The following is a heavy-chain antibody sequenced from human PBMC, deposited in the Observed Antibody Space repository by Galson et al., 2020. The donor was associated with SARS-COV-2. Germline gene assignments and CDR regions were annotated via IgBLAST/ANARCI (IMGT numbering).Heavy chain of an antibody. CDR1: RCIITSYY. CDR2: INPYRGGT. V-gene: IGHV1-2*02. D-gene: IGHD3-10*01. J-gene: IGHJ4*02. CDR3: ARALGEGMVPPWVY. Sequence: ASVHVSCQASRCIITSYYMQWVRQAPGREGEGVGWINPYRGGTNYAQKFQGGVTMTRDTYVSTADMELSRLRSDDTAVYYCARALGEGMVPPWVYGGQGTLVTVSS.